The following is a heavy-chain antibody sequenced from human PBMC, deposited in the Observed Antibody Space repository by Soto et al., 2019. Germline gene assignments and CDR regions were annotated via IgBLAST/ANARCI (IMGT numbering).Heavy chain of an antibody. J-gene: IGHJ5*02. Sequence: NPSETLSLTCTVSGGSISSYYWGWIRQVPGGGLECIGYIFYIGTTYYNPSLKSRVTISLDTPKNQFSLKLNSVTAADTAVYYCARHQRPIARGGFDTWGQGTLVTVSS. D-gene: IGHD2-21*01. CDR1: GGSISSYY. CDR3: ARHQRPIARGGFDT. CDR2: IFYIGTT. V-gene: IGHV4-59*01.